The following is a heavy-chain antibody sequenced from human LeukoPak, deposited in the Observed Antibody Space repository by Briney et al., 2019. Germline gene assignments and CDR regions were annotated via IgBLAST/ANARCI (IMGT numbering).Heavy chain of an antibody. Sequence: GASVKVSCKASGYTFTSYYMHWVRQAPAQGLEWMGIINPSGGSTSYAQKFQGRVTMTRDTSTSTVYMELSSLRSEDTAVYYCARDKVDYDFWSGYYDYWGQGTLVTVSS. J-gene: IGHJ4*02. CDR1: GYTFTSYY. CDR2: INPSGGST. D-gene: IGHD3-3*01. V-gene: IGHV1-46*01. CDR3: ARDKVDYDFWSGYYDY.